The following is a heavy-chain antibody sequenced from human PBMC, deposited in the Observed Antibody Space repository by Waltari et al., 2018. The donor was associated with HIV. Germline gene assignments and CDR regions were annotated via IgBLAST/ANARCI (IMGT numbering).Heavy chain of an antibody. CDR3: ARDLTVTTTAFFDY. CDR1: GFTFSSYS. J-gene: IGHJ4*02. D-gene: IGHD4-17*01. Sequence: EVQLVESGGGLVKPGGSLRLSCAASGFTFSSYSLTWVRQAPGKGVEWVSSISSGSTYVYYADSLRGRFTTSRDDAQNSLYLQMNSLKAEDTAVYYCARDLTVTTTAFFDYWGQGTLVTVSS. CDR2: ISSGSTYV. V-gene: IGHV3-21*02.